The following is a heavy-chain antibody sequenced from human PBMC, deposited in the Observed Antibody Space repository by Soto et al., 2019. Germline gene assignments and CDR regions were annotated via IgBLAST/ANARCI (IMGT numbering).Heavy chain of an antibody. CDR2: ISAYNGNT. Sequence: GASVKVSCKASGYTFTSYGISWVRQAPGQGLEWMGWISAYNGNTNYAQKFQGRVTITADESTSTAYMELSSLRSEDTAVYYCARDDSSSWYAERPYNWFDPWGQGTLVTVSS. CDR3: ARDDSSSWYAERPYNWFDP. J-gene: IGHJ5*02. V-gene: IGHV1-18*01. D-gene: IGHD6-13*01. CDR1: GYTFTSYG.